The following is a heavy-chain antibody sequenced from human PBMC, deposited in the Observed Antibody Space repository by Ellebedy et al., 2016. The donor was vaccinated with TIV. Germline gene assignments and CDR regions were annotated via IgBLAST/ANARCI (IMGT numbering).Heavy chain of an antibody. CDR1: QFTFASYA. CDR3: TKTRVPDPLPPLSDS. J-gene: IGHJ4*02. Sequence: GGSLRLSCATSQFTFASYAMSWVRQAPGKGLEWVSSISGSGHETFYADSVKGRFTISRDNSRNTLFLQLTGLRAVDTALYYCTKTRVPDPLPPLSDSWGQGTLVTVSS. V-gene: IGHV3-23*01. D-gene: IGHD1-14*01. CDR2: ISGSGHET.